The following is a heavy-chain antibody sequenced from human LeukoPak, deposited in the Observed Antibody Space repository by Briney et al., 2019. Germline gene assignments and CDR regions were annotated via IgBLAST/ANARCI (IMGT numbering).Heavy chain of an antibody. Sequence: SETLSLTCAVYGGSFSGYYWNWIRQPPGKGLEWIGEINHSGSTNYNPSLKSRVTISVDTPKNQFSLKLSSVTAADTAVYYCVSSYYYYGMDVWGQGTTVTVSS. V-gene: IGHV4-34*01. CDR3: VSSYYYYGMDV. CDR2: INHSGST. J-gene: IGHJ6*02. CDR1: GGSFSGYY. D-gene: IGHD3-3*02.